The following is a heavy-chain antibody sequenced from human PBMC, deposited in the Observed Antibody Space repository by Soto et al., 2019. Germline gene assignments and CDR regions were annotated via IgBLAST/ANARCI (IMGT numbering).Heavy chain of an antibody. D-gene: IGHD2-2*01. CDR2: IYYNGST. CDR3: ARAPIVVVPAATLGLRVGNWFDP. J-gene: IGHJ5*02. Sequence: PSETLSLTCTVSGGSISSGGYYWSWIRQHPGKGLEWIGYIYYNGSTYYNPSLKSRVTISVDTSKNQFSLKLSSVTAADTAVYYCARAPIVVVPAATLGLRVGNWFDPWGQGTLVTVSS. V-gene: IGHV4-31*03. CDR1: GGSISSGGYY.